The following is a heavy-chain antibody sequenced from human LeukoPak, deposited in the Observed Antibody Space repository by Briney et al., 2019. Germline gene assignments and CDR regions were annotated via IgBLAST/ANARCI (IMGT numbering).Heavy chain of an antibody. CDR1: GFTFSSYA. V-gene: IGHV3-23*01. Sequence: GGSLRLSCAASGFTFSSYAMSWVRQAPGKGLEWVSTISGSGGSTYYADSVKGRFTISRDNSKNTLFLQINSLRAEDTALYYCAKGQETESRLDSWGQGTLVTVSS. J-gene: IGHJ4*02. CDR3: AKGQETESRLDS. D-gene: IGHD1-1*01. CDR2: ISGSGGST.